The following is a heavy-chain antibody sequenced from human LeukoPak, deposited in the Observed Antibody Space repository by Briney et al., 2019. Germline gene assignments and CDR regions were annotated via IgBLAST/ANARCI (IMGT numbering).Heavy chain of an antibody. Sequence: ASVKVSCKASGGTFSSYAISWVRQAPGQGLEWMGGIIPIFGTADYAQKFQGRVTITADESTSTAYMELSSLRSEDTAVYYCARVYALSTFPYYHYGMDVWGQGTTVTVSS. D-gene: IGHD3-16*01. CDR3: ARVYALSTFPYYHYGMDV. J-gene: IGHJ6*02. CDR1: GGTFSSYA. CDR2: IIPIFGTA. V-gene: IGHV1-69*13.